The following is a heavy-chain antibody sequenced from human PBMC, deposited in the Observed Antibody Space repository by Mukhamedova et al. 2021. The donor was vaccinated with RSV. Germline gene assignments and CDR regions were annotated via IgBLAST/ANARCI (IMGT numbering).Heavy chain of an antibody. J-gene: IGHJ4*02. CDR2: IYYSGST. Sequence: IRQPPGKGLEWIGYIYYSGSTYYNPSLKSRVTISVDTSKNQFSLKLSSVTAADTAVYYCARFVGATRFDYWGQGTLVTVSS. V-gene: IGHV4-30-4*01. D-gene: IGHD1-26*01. CDR3: ARFVGATRFDY.